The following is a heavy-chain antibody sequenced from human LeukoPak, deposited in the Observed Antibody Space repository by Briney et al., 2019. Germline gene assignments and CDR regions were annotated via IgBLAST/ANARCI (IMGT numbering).Heavy chain of an antibody. V-gene: IGHV1-46*01. Sequence: ASVKVSCKASGYTFTSYFIHWVRQAPGQGLEWMGIINPGAGSTSYAQKFQGRVTMTRDTSTSTVYMELSSLRSEDSAVYYCAREVGATDYRGQGTLVTVSS. CDR2: INPGAGST. D-gene: IGHD1-26*01. J-gene: IGHJ4*02. CDR1: GYTFTSYF. CDR3: AREVGATDY.